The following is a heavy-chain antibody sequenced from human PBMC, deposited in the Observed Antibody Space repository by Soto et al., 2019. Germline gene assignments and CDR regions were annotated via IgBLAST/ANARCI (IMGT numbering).Heavy chain of an antibody. CDR2: MNPNSGNT. CDR1: GYTFTSYD. D-gene: IGHD4-17*01. CDR3: ARGPAATAIHGDNDFDY. J-gene: IGHJ4*02. V-gene: IGHV1-8*01. Sequence: QVRLVQSGAEVKKPGASVKVSCKASGYTFTSYDINWVRQATGQGLEWMGWMNPNSGNTGYAQKFQGRVTMTRNTSISTAYMELSSLRSEDTAVYYCARGPAATAIHGDNDFDYWGQGTLVTVSS.